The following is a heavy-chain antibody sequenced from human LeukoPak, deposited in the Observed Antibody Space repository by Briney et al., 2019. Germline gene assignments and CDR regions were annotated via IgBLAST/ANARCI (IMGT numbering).Heavy chain of an antibody. CDR1: GYTFTSYG. D-gene: IGHD3-10*01. CDR3: ARDNSVGDIAWWFDP. V-gene: IGHV1-18*01. J-gene: IGHJ5*02. CDR2: ISAYNGNT. Sequence: GASAKVSCKASGYTFTSYGISWVRQAPGQGLEGMGWISAYNGNTNYAQKLQGRVTMTTDTSTSTAYIELRSLRSDDTAVYYCARDNSVGDIAWWFDPWGQGTLVTVSS.